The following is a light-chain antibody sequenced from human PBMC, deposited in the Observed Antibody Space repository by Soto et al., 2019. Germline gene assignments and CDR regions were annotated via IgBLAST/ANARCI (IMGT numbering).Light chain of an antibody. V-gene: IGKV1-27*01. Sequence: DIPMTQSPSSLSASVGDRVIITCRASQDINNYLAWYQQKPGKLPKLLIYAASSLQSGVPSRFSGRGSGTDFTLTISSLQPEDVATYYCQKYYSVPPTFGPGTKVDIK. CDR1: QDINNY. CDR2: AAS. CDR3: QKYYSVPPT. J-gene: IGKJ3*01.